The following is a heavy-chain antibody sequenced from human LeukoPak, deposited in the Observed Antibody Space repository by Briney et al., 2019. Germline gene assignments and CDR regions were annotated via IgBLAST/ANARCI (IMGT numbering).Heavy chain of an antibody. CDR1: GFALSNYP. Sequence: GGSLRLSCAASGFALSNYPMGWVRQAPGKGLEWVSGIGEEKSGSWTKSADSVKGRFTISRDNSENTLYLQMDSLTVDDTAVYYCAKAGVISGWDYWGQGVLVTVSS. J-gene: IGHJ4*02. CDR3: AKAGVISGWDY. V-gene: IGHV3-23*01. D-gene: IGHD3-3*02. CDR2: IGEEKSGSWT.